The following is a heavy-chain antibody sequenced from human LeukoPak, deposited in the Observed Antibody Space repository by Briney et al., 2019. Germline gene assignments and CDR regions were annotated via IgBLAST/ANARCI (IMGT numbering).Heavy chain of an antibody. CDR2: IDPSDSYT. D-gene: IGHD3-10*01. V-gene: IGHV5-10-1*01. Sequence: GESLKISCKGSGCSFTTYWITWVRQMPGKGLEWMGTIDPSDSYTNYSPSFQGHVSISVDKSISTAYLQWSSLKASDTAMYYCARHLFGSVTHNVDYWGQGTLVTVSS. J-gene: IGHJ4*02. CDR3: ARHLFGSVTHNVDY. CDR1: GCSFTTYW.